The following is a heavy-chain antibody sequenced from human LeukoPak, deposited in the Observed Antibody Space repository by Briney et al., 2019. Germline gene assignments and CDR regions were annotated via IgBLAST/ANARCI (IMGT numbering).Heavy chain of an antibody. D-gene: IGHD4-17*01. CDR2: ISGSGGST. CDR1: GFTFSSYA. Sequence: GGSLRLSCAASGFTFSSYAMSWVRQAPGKGLEWVSAISGSGGSTYYADSVKGRFTISRDNSKNTLYLQMNSLRAEDTAVYYCARDMDGDFHAFDIWGQGTMVTVSS. J-gene: IGHJ3*02. V-gene: IGHV3-23*01. CDR3: ARDMDGDFHAFDI.